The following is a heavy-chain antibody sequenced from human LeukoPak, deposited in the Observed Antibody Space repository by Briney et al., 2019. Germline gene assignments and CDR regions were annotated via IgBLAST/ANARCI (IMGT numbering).Heavy chain of an antibody. Sequence: GGSLRLSCAASGFTFSSYAMSWVRQAPGKGLEWVSAISGSGGSTYYADSVKGRFTISRDNSKNTLYLQMNSLRAEDTAVYYCAKGGDIVLMVYATYFDYWGQGTLVTVSS. CDR1: GFTFSSYA. CDR2: ISGSGGST. CDR3: AKGGDIVLMVYATYFDY. V-gene: IGHV3-23*01. D-gene: IGHD2-8*01. J-gene: IGHJ4*02.